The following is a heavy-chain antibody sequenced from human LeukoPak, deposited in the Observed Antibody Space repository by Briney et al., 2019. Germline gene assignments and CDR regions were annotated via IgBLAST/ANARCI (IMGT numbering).Heavy chain of an antibody. CDR2: INHSGST. CDR1: GGSFSGYY. J-gene: IGHJ5*02. Sequence: PSETLSLTCAVYGGSFSGYYWSWIRQPPGKGLEWIGEINHSGSTNYNPSLKSRVTISVDTSKNQFSLKLSSVTAAGTAVYYCARAGHYDFWSGYLNWFDPWGQGTLVTVSS. V-gene: IGHV4-34*01. D-gene: IGHD3-3*01. CDR3: ARAGHYDFWSGYLNWFDP.